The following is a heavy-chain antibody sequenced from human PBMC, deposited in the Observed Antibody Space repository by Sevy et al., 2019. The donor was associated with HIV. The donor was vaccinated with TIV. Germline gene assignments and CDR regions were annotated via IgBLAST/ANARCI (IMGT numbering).Heavy chain of an antibody. Sequence: GGSLRLSCAASGFTFSSYAMSWVRQAPGKGLEWVSAISGSGGRTYYADSVKGRFTISRDNSKNTLYLQMNSLRAEDTAVYYCAKGVYYDILTGYHDYWGQGTLVTVSS. CDR2: ISGSGGRT. D-gene: IGHD3-9*01. V-gene: IGHV3-23*01. CDR3: AKGVYYDILTGYHDY. CDR1: GFTFSSYA. J-gene: IGHJ4*02.